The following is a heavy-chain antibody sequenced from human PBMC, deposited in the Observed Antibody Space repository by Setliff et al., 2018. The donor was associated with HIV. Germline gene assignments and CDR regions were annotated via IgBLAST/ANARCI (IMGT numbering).Heavy chain of an antibody. CDR3: ATGIPSDLDY. CDR1: GYRFIGHY. Sequence: GASVKVSCKTSGYRFIGHYLHWVRLAPGQGPEWVGWINPETGDPNYAQKFRGRVLMNRDTSITTAFSHVAKLTSDDTAIYYCATGIPSDLDYWGQGTLVTVSS. V-gene: IGHV1-2*02. J-gene: IGHJ4*01. CDR2: INPETGDP. D-gene: IGHD2-21*01.